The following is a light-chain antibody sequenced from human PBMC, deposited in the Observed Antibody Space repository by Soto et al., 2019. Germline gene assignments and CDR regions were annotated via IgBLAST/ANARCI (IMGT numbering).Light chain of an antibody. CDR3: SSFTRSSTYV. CDR1: SSDVGAYNY. Sequence: QSVLTQPASVSGSPGQPITISCTGTSSDVGAYNYVSWYQLHPGKAPKLMIYEVNNRPSGVSNRFSGSKSGNTASLTISGLQAEDEADYYCSSFTRSSTYVFGSGTKLTVL. CDR2: EVN. J-gene: IGLJ1*01. V-gene: IGLV2-14*01.